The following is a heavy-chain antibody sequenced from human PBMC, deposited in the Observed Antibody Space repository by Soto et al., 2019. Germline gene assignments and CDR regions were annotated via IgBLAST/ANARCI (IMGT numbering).Heavy chain of an antibody. D-gene: IGHD4-17*01. J-gene: IGHJ4*02. CDR1: GYTFTSYG. Sequence: QVQLVQSGAEVKKPGASVKVSCKASGYTFTSYGISWVRQAPGQGLEWLGWISAYNGNTNYAQKLQGRVTMTTDTYTSTGYMERRSLRSDDTAVEYCARDVETTVTFVSADYWGQGALVTVSS. V-gene: IGHV1-18*01. CDR3: ARDVETTVTFVSADY. CDR2: ISAYNGNT.